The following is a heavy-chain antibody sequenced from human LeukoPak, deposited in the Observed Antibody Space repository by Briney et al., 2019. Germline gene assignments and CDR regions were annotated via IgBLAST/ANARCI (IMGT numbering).Heavy chain of an antibody. CDR3: ARGADYGGNGHDAFDI. CDR1: GYSISSGYY. CDR2: IYHSGST. Sequence: SETLSLTCTVSGYSISSGYYWGWIRQPPGKGLEWIGSIYHSGSTYYNPSLKSRVTISVDTSKNQFSLKLSSVTAADTAVYYCARGADYGGNGHDAFDIWGQGTMVTVSS. J-gene: IGHJ3*02. D-gene: IGHD4-23*01. V-gene: IGHV4-38-2*02.